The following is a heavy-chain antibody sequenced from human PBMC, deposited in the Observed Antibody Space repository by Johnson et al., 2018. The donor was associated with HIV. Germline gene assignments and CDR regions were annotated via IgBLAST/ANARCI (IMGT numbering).Heavy chain of an antibody. D-gene: IGHD3-22*01. J-gene: IGHJ3*01. Sequence: QVQLVESGGGLVKPGGSLRLSCAASGFSFSDYYMSWIRQAPGKGMEWVSTIGGGGGNTFYADSVKDRFTISSDIFKNTVYLQMNSLRDDDTALYYCVKRGGSGWGAFDVWGRGTVVTVSS. CDR2: IGGGGGNT. CDR3: VKRGGSGWGAFDV. CDR1: GFSFSDYY. V-gene: IGHV3-11*01.